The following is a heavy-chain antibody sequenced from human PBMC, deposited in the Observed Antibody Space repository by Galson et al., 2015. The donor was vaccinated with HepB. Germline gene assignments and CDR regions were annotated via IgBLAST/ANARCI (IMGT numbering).Heavy chain of an antibody. CDR1: GYTFTGYY. CDR2: INPNSADT. CDR3: ATRSTFGVVISY. D-gene: IGHD3-3*01. J-gene: IGHJ4*02. V-gene: IGHV1-2*02. Sequence: SVTVSCKASGYTFTGYYMHWVRQAPGQGLEWMGWINPNSADTVYAQKFQGRVTMTRDTSISTAYMELSRLRSDDTAIYYCATRSTFGVVISYWGQGTLVTVSS.